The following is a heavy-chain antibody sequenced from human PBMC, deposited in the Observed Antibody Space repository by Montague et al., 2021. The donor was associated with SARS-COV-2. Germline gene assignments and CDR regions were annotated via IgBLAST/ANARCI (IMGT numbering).Heavy chain of an antibody. CDR2: IYCSGST. D-gene: IGHD3-3*01. CDR1: GGSVSSYY. J-gene: IGHJ5*02. CDR3: ARAGGFYDYWSGYSSSAGFFDP. Sequence: SETLSLTCTVSGGSVSSYYWGWIRQSPGKGLQWLGYIYCSGSTDYNPSLKSRVTMSVDTSKNQLSLRLNSVTTADTAVYFCARAGGFYDYWSGYSSSAGFFDPWGQGILVTVSS. V-gene: IGHV4-59*02.